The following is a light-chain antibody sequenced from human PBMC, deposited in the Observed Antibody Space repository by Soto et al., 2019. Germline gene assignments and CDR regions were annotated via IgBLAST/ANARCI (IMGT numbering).Light chain of an antibody. CDR2: GAS. CDR3: HQYGSAPAWT. V-gene: IGKV3-20*01. CDR1: QSISSSY. J-gene: IGKJ1*01. Sequence: EIVLTQSPGTLSLFPGERATLSCRASQSISSSYLAWYQQKPGQAPRLLIHGASNRATGIPDRFSGAGSVTDFTLTISRLEPEDFAVYYCHQYGSAPAWTFGQGTKVEIK.